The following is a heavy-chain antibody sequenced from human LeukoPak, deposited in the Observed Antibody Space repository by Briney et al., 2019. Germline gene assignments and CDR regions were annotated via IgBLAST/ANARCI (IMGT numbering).Heavy chain of an antibody. D-gene: IGHD3-10*01. CDR2: INPNSGGT. Sequence: GASVKVSCKASGYTFTVYYMHWVRQAPGQGLEWMGRINPNSGGTNYAQKFQGRVTMTRDTSISTAYMELSRLRSDDTAVYYCARDGGSGSYSSYYYYYMDVWGKGTTVTVSS. V-gene: IGHV1-2*06. J-gene: IGHJ6*03. CDR1: GYTFTVYY. CDR3: ARDGGSGSYSSYYYYYMDV.